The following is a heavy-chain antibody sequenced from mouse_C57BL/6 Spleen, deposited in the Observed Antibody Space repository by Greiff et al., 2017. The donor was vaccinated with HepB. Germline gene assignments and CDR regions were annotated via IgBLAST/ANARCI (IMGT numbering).Heavy chain of an antibody. CDR2: ISYDGSN. V-gene: IGHV3-6*01. Sequence: EVQLVESGPGLVKPSQSLSLTCSVTGYSITSGYYWNWIRQFPGNKLEWMGYISYDGSNNYNPSLKNRISITRDTSKNQFFLKLNSVTTEDTATYYCARGQLLRYFDYWGQGTTLTVSS. D-gene: IGHD1-1*01. CDR1: GYSITSGYY. J-gene: IGHJ2*01. CDR3: ARGQLLRYFDY.